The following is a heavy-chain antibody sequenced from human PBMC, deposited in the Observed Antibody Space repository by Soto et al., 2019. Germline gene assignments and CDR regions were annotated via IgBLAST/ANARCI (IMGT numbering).Heavy chain of an antibody. CDR1: GESIRSSSYY. CDR2: IYYSGRT. Sequence: LSFTCIVSGESIRSSSYYWGWIRQPPGKGLEWIGSIYYSGRTYYNPSFKSRVTISIDTSKNQFSLKLSSVTATDTAVYYCARQRTTVVTQAYFDHWGQGALVTVSS. CDR3: ARQRTTVVTQAYFDH. D-gene: IGHD2-21*02. J-gene: IGHJ4*02. V-gene: IGHV4-39*01.